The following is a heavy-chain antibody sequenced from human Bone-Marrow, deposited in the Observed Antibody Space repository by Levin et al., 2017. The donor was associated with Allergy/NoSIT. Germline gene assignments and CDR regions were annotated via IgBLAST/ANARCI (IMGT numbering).Heavy chain of an antibody. J-gene: IGHJ3*01. Sequence: SVKVSCKASGGSIGTYAITWVRQAPGQGLEWVGGIIPMFSITKYAQNFQGRVTITADKSTSTAYLELSSLRSEDTAVYYCARAGTVSGPHDSFDLWGQGTMLAVSS. CDR3: ARAGTVSGPHDSFDL. CDR1: GGSIGTYA. CDR2: IIPMFSIT. D-gene: IGHD6-19*01. V-gene: IGHV1-69*10.